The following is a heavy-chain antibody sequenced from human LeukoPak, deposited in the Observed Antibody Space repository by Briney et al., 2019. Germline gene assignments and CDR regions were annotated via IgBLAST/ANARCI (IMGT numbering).Heavy chain of an antibody. D-gene: IGHD5-24*01. V-gene: IGHV4-59*01. Sequence: KPSGTLSLTCTVSGGSLSSYFWHWIRQPPGKGLEWMGYIYDSGTTAYNPSLKGRVTMSVDTSKNQFSLNLTSMTAADTAVYYCARDPDGYKFFDYWGRGSPVIVSS. J-gene: IGHJ4*02. CDR1: GGSLSSYF. CDR3: ARDPDGYKFFDY. CDR2: IYDSGTT.